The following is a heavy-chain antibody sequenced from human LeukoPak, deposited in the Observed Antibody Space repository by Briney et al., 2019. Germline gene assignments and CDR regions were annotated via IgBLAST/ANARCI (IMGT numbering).Heavy chain of an antibody. V-gene: IGHV4-59*11. D-gene: IGHD4-17*01. Sequence: SETLSLTCSVSGGSMSNHHWSWFRQPPGKGLEWIGYIYYSGITNYNPSLKSRVTISLDTSKNQFSLNLNSVTAADTAVYYCAREGSTTDGVWFDPWGQGTLVTVSS. CDR3: AREGSTTDGVWFDP. CDR1: GGSMSNHH. J-gene: IGHJ5*02. CDR2: IYYSGIT.